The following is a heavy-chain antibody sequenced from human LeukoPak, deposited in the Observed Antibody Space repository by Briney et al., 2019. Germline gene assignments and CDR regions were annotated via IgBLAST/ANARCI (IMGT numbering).Heavy chain of an antibody. V-gene: IGHV3-30-3*01. CDR2: ISYDGSNK. J-gene: IGHJ4*02. Sequence: GGSLRLSCAASGFTFSSYAMSWVRQAPGKGLEWVAVISYDGSNKYYADSVKGRFTISRDNSKNTLYLQMNSLRAEDTAVYYCAREVRYSNPIDYWGQGTLVTVSS. CDR3: AREVRYSNPIDY. CDR1: GFTFSSYA. D-gene: IGHD4-11*01.